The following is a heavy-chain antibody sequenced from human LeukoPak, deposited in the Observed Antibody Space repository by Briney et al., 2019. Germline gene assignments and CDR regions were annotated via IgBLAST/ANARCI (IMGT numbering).Heavy chain of an antibody. CDR2: IRYDGSNK. V-gene: IGHV3-30*02. J-gene: IGHJ4*02. D-gene: IGHD3-10*01. CDR1: GFTFSTYG. Sequence: PGGSLRLSCAASGFTFSTYGMHWVRQAPGKGLEWVAFIRYDGSNKYYADSVKGRFTISRDNSKNTLYLQMNSLRAEDTAVYYCAKVGGPVTMVRGTYYFDYWGQGTLVTVSS. CDR3: AKVGGPVTMVRGTYYFDY.